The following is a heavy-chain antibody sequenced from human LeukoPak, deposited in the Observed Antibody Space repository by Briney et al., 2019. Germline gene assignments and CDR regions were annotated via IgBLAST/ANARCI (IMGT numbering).Heavy chain of an antibody. D-gene: IGHD6-19*01. CDR3: ARDGPNSGWYD. CDR2: IYYSGST. CDR1: GGSISSGDYY. V-gene: IGHV4-30-4*01. Sequence: SETLSLTCTVSGGSISSGDYYWSWIRQPPGKGLEWIGYIYYSGSTYYNPSLKSRVTISVDTSKNQFSLKLSSVTAADTAVYYCARDGPNSGWYDWGQGTLVTVSS. J-gene: IGHJ4*02.